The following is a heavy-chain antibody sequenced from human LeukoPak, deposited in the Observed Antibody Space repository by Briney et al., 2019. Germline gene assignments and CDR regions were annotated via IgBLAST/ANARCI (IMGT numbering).Heavy chain of an antibody. D-gene: IGHD6-13*01. V-gene: IGHV3-23*01. CDR3: AKGYSSWYTSRSDY. CDR2: ISGSGGST. CDR1: GFTFSSYA. J-gene: IGHJ4*02. Sequence: PGGSLRLSCAASGFTFSSYAMSWVRQAPGKGLEWVSVISGSGGSTYYADSVKGRFTTSRDNSKNTLYLQMNSLRAEDTAVYYCAKGYSSWYTSRSDYWGQGTLVTVSS.